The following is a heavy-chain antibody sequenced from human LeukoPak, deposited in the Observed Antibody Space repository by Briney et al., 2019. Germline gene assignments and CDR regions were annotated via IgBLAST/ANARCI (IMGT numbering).Heavy chain of an antibody. CDR2: ISGSGGST. D-gene: IGHD6-19*01. CDR3: ARLKAVAGPHYYFDY. Sequence: GALRLSCAASGFTFSTYAMSWVRQAPGKGLEWVSAISGSGGSTYYADSVKGRFTISRDDSKNTLFLQMNSLRIDDTAVYYCARLKAVAGPHYYFDYWGQGTLVTVSS. V-gene: IGHV3-23*01. J-gene: IGHJ4*02. CDR1: GFTFSTYA.